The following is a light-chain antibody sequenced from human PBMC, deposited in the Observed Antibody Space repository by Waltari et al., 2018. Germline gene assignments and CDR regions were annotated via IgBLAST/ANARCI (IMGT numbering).Light chain of an antibody. J-gene: IGLJ7*01. V-gene: IGLV3-27*01. CDR1: VLAKKY. CDR3: YSAADNNLRV. Sequence: SYELTQPSSVSVSPGQTARITCSGDVLAKKYARWFQQQPGQAPVLVIYKDSERPSGIPERFSGSSSGTTVTLTISGAQVEDEADYYCYSAADNNLRVFGGGTQLTVL. CDR2: KDS.